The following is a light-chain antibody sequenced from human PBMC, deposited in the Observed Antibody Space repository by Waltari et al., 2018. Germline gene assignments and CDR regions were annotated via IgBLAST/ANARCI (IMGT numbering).Light chain of an antibody. CDR2: DAS. V-gene: IGKV1-33*01. CDR3: QQYKSYPLT. Sequence: DIQMTQSPSSLSASVGDRVTITCQASQDISTYLNWYQQTPGKAPKLLIYDASSLETGGPSRFSGSGSGSDFTFTITSLQPDDFATYYCQQYKSYPLTFGGGTKVEIK. J-gene: IGKJ4*01. CDR1: QDISTY.